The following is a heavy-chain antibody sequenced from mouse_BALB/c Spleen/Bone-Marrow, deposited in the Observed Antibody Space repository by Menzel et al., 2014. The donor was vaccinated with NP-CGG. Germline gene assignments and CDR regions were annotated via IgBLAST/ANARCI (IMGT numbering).Heavy chain of an antibody. D-gene: IGHD2-4*01. CDR2: IYPGDGDT. Sequence: VHLVESGAELTRPGASMKLSCKASGYTFTSYWMQWVKQRPGQGLEWIGAIYPGDGDTRYTQKFKGKATLTADKSSSTAYMQLSSLAPEDSAVYYCARDGYDYVFAYWGQGTLVTVSA. CDR3: ARDGYDYVFAY. J-gene: IGHJ3*01. V-gene: IGHV1-87*01. CDR1: GYTFTSYW.